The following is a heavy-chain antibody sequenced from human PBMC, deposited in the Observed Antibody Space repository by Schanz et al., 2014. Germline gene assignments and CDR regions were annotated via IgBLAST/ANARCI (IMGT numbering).Heavy chain of an antibody. CDR2: MSYDGSNK. V-gene: IGHV3-30-3*01. J-gene: IGHJ4*02. CDR3: ARGVRIDY. CDR1: GFTFSSYA. Sequence: QGQLVESGGGVVQPGRSLRLSCAASGFTFSSYAMHWVRQAPGKGLEWVAVMSYDGSNKYYADSVKGRFTISRDNAKNSLYLQMNSLTAEDTAVYYCARGVRIDYWGQGTLVTVSS. D-gene: IGHD3-3*01.